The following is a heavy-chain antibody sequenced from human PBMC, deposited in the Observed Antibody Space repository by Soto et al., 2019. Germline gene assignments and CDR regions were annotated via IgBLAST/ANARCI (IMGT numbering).Heavy chain of an antibody. J-gene: IGHJ4*02. D-gene: IGHD4-17*01. CDR2: IDWDDDK. V-gene: IGHV2-70*01. CDR1: GFSLSTSGMC. Sequence: SGPTLVNPTQTLTLTCTFSGFSLSTSGMCVSWIRQPPGKALEWLALIDWDDDKYYSTSLKTRLTISKDTSKNQVVLTMTNMDPVDTATYYCARSPAMTTVSTSSYYLDYWGQGTLVTVSS. CDR3: ARSPAMTTVSTSSYYLDY.